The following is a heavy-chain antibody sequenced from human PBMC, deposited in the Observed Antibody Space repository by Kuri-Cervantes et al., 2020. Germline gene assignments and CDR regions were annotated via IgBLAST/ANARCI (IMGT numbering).Heavy chain of an antibody. CDR3: ARIRDGGWFDP. CDR2: IDWDDDK. J-gene: IGHJ5*02. V-gene: IGHV2-70D*14. CDR1: GFSLSTSGMR. D-gene: IGHD4-23*01. Sequence: SGPTLVKPTQTLSLTCIFSGFSLSTSGMRVSWIRQPPGKALEWLARIDWDDDKFYSTSLKTRLTISKDTSKNQVVLTMTNMDPVDTATYYCARIRDGGWFDPWGQGTLVTVSS.